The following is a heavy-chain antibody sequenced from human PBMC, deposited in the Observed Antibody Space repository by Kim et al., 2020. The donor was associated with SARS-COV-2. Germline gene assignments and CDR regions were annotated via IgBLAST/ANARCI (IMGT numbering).Heavy chain of an antibody. J-gene: IGHJ4*02. CDR2: ISGSGGST. Sequence: GGSLRLSCAASGFNFSSYAMSWVRQAPGKGLEWVSAISGSGGSTYYADSVKGRFTISRDNSKNTLYLQMNSLRAEDTAVYYCATTPIPMIVVVITTIDYWGQGTLVTVSS. D-gene: IGHD3-22*01. V-gene: IGHV3-23*01. CDR1: GFNFSSYA. CDR3: ATTPIPMIVVVITTIDY.